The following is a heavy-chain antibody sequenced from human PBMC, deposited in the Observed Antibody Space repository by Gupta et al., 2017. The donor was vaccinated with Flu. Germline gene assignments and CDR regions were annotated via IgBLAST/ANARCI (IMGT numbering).Heavy chain of an antibody. J-gene: IGHJ6*04. D-gene: IGHD1-1*01. CDR3: ARTTSMDV. CDR1: DFIFSKYA. V-gene: IGHV3-30*04. CDR2: ISNDGSYE. Sequence: QVQLVQSGGGIVQPGTSLRLSCAASDFIFSKYAMHWVRQAPGKGLEWVAGISNDGSYEYYADSVKGRFTISRDNSKDTVFLQMKSLRNEDTAMYYCARTTSMDVWGKGTTVTVSA.